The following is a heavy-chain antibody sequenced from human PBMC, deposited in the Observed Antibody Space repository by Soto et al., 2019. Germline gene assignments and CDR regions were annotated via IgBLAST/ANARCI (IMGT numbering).Heavy chain of an antibody. Sequence: GGSLRLSCAASGFTFSSYAMSWVRQAPGKGLEWVSAISGSGGSAYYADSVKGRFTTSRDNSKNPLYLQMNSLRAEDTAVYYCAKDIPYCSITSCPPDAFDIWGQGTMVTVSS. V-gene: IGHV3-23*01. J-gene: IGHJ3*02. CDR1: GFTFSSYA. D-gene: IGHD2-2*01. CDR3: AKDIPYCSITSCPPDAFDI. CDR2: ISGSGGSA.